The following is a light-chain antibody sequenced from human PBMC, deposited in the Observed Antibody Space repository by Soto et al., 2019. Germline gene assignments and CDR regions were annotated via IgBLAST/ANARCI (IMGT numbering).Light chain of an antibody. CDR1: QSVSSY. J-gene: IGKJ1*01. V-gene: IGKV3-11*01. CDR2: DAS. CDR3: QQRSNWAGT. Sequence: EIVLTQSPATLSLSPGERATLSCRASQSVSSYLAWYQQKPGQAPRLLIYDASNRATGIPARFSGSGSGTACTLTISSLEPEDFAVYYCQQRSNWAGTFGPGTKVEIK.